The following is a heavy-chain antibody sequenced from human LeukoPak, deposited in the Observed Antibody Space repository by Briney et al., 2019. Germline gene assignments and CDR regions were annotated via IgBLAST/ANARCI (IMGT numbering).Heavy chain of an antibody. CDR2: IYSSVT. CDR3: ASPIVVVVAATHFDY. D-gene: IGHD2-15*01. CDR1: GFTVSSNS. V-gene: IGHV3-53*01. Sequence: PGGSLRLSCTVSGFTVSSNSMSWVRQAPGKGLEWVSFIYSSVTHYSDSVKGRFTISRDNSKNTLFLQMNSLRAEDTAVYYCASPIVVVVAATHFDYWGQGTLVTVSS. J-gene: IGHJ4*02.